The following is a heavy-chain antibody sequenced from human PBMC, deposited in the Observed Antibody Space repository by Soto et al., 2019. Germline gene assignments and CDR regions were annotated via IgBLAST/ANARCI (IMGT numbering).Heavy chain of an antibody. Sequence: EVQLLESGGGLVQPGGSLRLSCAASGFTFSSYAMSWVRQAPGKGLEWVSAISGSGGSTYYADSVKGRFTISRDNSKHTLYLQMNSLRAEDTAVYYCAKDSLVLRFLEWLLWGSFDYWGQGTPVTVSS. V-gene: IGHV3-23*01. J-gene: IGHJ4*02. CDR2: ISGSGGST. CDR1: GFTFSSYA. CDR3: AKDSLVLRFLEWLLWGSFDY. D-gene: IGHD3-3*01.